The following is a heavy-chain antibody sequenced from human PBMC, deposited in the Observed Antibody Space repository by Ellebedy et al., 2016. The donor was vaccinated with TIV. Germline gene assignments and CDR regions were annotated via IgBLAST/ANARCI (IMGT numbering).Heavy chain of an antibody. V-gene: IGHV4-59*01. Sequence: SETLSLXXKVSGGSSSRNYWTWIRQPPGKGLEWIGCIDDSGRTNYNSSLKSRVTISVDTSKNQFSLKLTSLTAADTAVYYCARDLDPARDSSGYYSTIWGQGTMVTVSS. CDR2: IDDSGRT. D-gene: IGHD3-22*01. J-gene: IGHJ3*02. CDR1: GGSSSRNY. CDR3: ARDLDPARDSSGYYSTI.